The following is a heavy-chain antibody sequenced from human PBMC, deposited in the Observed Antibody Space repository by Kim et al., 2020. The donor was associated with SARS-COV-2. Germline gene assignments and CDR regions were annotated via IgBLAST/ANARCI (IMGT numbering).Heavy chain of an antibody. CDR1: GFSFSIYS. V-gene: IGHV3-48*02. CDR2: FMGGSSAK. CDR3: GGEAMGMVGVGGYF. Sequence: GGSLRLSCAASGFSFSIYSINLVRQAPGKGLEWVAFFMGGSSAKYYAGSGKGRFTIPRDNSKNSLYLKMNSLRDEAPAVYYCGGEAMGMVGVGGYF. J-gene: IGHJ2*01. D-gene: IGHD3-10*01.